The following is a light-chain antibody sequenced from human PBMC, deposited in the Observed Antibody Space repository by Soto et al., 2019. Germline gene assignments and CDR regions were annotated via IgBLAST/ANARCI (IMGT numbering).Light chain of an antibody. V-gene: IGKV3-11*01. CDR2: DAS. CDR1: QSLNIY. Sequence: VLTQFPATLSLSPGERATLSCRASQSLNIYLAWYQQKPGQAPRLLIYDASNRATGIPARFSGSGSGTDFTLTISSLEPEDFAVYYCQQRSNWPTFGQGTRLEIK. CDR3: QQRSNWPT. J-gene: IGKJ5*01.